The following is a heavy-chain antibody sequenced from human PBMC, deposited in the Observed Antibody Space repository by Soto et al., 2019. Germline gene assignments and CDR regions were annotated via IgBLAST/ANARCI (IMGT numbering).Heavy chain of an antibody. J-gene: IGHJ5*02. CDR2: IYYSGST. CDR1: GGSISSSSYY. CDR3: ARLPYSSSWYEGYNWFDP. D-gene: IGHD6-13*01. V-gene: IGHV4-39*01. Sequence: PSETLSLTCTVSGGSISSSSYYWGWIRQPPGKGLEWIGSIYYSGSTYYNPSLKSRVTISVDTSKNQFSLKLSSVTAADTAVYYCARLPYSSSWYEGYNWFDPWGQGTLVTVSS.